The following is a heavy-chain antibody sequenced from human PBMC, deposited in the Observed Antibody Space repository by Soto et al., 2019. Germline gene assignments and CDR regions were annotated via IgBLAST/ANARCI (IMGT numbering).Heavy chain of an antibody. CDR3: TTLKGLGGVVIHGTYKFHP. D-gene: IGHD3-3*01. CDR1: GLLFTELS. CDR2: FDPEDGET. V-gene: IGHV1-24*01. J-gene: IGHJ5*02. Sequence: QVHLVQSGAEVKKPGASVKVSCKVSGLLFTELSVHWVRQTPGKGLEWMGGFDPEDGETIYSQKFQGRVTMTEDTSTETAYMELSRLKAEDTAIYFCTTLKGLGGVVIHGTYKFHPWGQGTLVTVSS.